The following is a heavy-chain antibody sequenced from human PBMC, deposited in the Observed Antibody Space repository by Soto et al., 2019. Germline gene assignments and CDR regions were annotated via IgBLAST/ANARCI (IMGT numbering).Heavy chain of an antibody. J-gene: IGHJ6*02. CDR1: RGTFSSYA. CDR3: ARSNGPYYYYYGMDV. CDR2: IIPIFGTA. Sequence: ASVKVSCKASRGTFSSYAISWVRQAPGQGLEWMGGIIPIFGTANYAQKFQGRVTITADESTSTAYMELSSLRSEDTAVYYCARSNGPYYYYYGMDVWGQGTTVTVSS. D-gene: IGHD5-18*01. V-gene: IGHV1-69*13.